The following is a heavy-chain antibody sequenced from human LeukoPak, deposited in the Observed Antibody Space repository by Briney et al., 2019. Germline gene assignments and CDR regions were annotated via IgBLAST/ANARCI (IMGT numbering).Heavy chain of an antibody. V-gene: IGHV3-11*01. J-gene: IGHJ2*01. CDR1: GFTFSDYY. CDR3: ARQHSDILTGYHRGELYWYFDL. Sequence: GGSLRLSCAASGFTFSDYYMSWIRQAPGKGLEWVSYISSSGTTIYYADSVKGRFTISRDNSKNTLYLQMNSLRAEDTAVSYCARQHSDILTGYHRGELYWYFDLWGRGTLVTVSS. D-gene: IGHD3-9*01. CDR2: ISSSGTTI.